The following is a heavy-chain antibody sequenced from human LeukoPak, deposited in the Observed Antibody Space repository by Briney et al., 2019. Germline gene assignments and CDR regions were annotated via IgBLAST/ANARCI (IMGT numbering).Heavy chain of an antibody. Sequence: GGSLRLSCAASGFTFSSYWMSWVRQAPGKGLEWVANIKQDGSEKYYVDSVKGRFTISRDNAKNSLYLQMNSLRAEDTAVYYCAKDWEVLLWFGEFSYFDYWGQGTLVTVSS. CDR2: IKQDGSEK. D-gene: IGHD3-10*01. V-gene: IGHV3-7*01. CDR3: AKDWEVLLWFGEFSYFDY. J-gene: IGHJ4*02. CDR1: GFTFSSYW.